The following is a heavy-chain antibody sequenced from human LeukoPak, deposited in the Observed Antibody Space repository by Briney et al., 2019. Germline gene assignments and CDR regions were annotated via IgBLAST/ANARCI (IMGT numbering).Heavy chain of an antibody. CDR2: INSDGSSI. CDR3: AREGRVSGYDFDC. Sequence: TGGSLRLSCAASGFTFSSYWMHWVRQAPGKGLVWVSRINSDGSSITYADSVKGRFTISRDNAKNTLYLQMNSLRVEDTAVYYCAREGRVSGYDFDCWGQGTLAAVSS. CDR1: GFTFSSYW. J-gene: IGHJ4*02. V-gene: IGHV3-74*03. D-gene: IGHD5-12*01.